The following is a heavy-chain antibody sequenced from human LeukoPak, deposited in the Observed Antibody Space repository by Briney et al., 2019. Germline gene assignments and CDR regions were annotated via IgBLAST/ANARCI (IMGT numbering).Heavy chain of an antibody. CDR1: GFTFSSSA. Sequence: GGSLRLSCAASGFTFSSSAMSWVRQAPGKGLEWVSAISGSGGTYYYADSVKCRLAISRDNSKNTLYLQMNSLRAEDTAVYYCAKFVFYSDSSGTAGDYWGQGTLVTVSS. CDR2: ISGSGGTY. J-gene: IGHJ4*02. CDR3: AKFVFYSDSSGTAGDY. D-gene: IGHD3-22*01. V-gene: IGHV3-23*01.